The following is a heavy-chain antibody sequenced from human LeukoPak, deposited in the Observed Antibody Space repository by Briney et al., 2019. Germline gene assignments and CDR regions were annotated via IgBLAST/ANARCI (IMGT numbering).Heavy chain of an antibody. CDR3: ARRGIGYCSSTSCYRAFDI. CDR1: GFTFSTTA. Sequence: GGSLRLSCAASGFTFSTTAMTWVRQAPGKGLEWVSGISNSGGSTDYADSVKGRFTISRDNSKNTLSLQMNSLRAEDTAVYYCARRGIGYCSSTSCYRAFDIWGQGTMVTVSS. V-gene: IGHV3-23*01. CDR2: ISNSGGST. D-gene: IGHD2-2*02. J-gene: IGHJ3*02.